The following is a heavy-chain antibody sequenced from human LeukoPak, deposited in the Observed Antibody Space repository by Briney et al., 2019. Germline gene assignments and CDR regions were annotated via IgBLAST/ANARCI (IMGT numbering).Heavy chain of an antibody. V-gene: IGHV1-69*13. CDR3: ARSRDFWSGYSHNYYGMDV. Sequence: SVKVSCKASGGTFSSYAISWVRQAPGQGLEWMGGIIPIFGTANYAQKFQGRVTITADESTSTAYMELSSLRSEDTAVYYCARSRDFWSGYSHNYYGMDVWGQGTTVTVSS. D-gene: IGHD3-3*01. J-gene: IGHJ6*02. CDR2: IIPIFGTA. CDR1: GGTFSSYA.